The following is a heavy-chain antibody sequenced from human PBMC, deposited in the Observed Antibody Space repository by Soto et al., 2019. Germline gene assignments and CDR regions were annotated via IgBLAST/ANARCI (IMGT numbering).Heavy chain of an antibody. CDR3: ASHSSSYYYYGMDV. CDR2: IDPSDSYT. D-gene: IGHD6-6*01. V-gene: IGHV5-10-1*01. Sequence: GESLKISCXGSGYSFTSYWISWVRQMPGKGLEWMGRIDPSDSYTNYSPSFQGHVTISADKSISTAYLQWSSLKASDTAMYYCASHSSSYYYYGMDVWGQGTTVTGLL. J-gene: IGHJ6*02. CDR1: GYSFTSYW.